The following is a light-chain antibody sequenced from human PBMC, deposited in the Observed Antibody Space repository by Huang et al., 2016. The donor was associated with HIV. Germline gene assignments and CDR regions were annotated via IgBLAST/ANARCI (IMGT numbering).Light chain of an antibody. CDR1: QNISSW. CDR3: QDGET. V-gene: IGKV1-5*03. Sequence: DIQMTQSPSTLSAFVGDRLTTTCRASQNISSWLAWYQQKPGKAPKLLIYKISSLESGVPSRFSGSCSGTEFTLTISSLQPDDIGTYYCQDGETFGQGTKVEIK. J-gene: IGKJ1*01. CDR2: KIS.